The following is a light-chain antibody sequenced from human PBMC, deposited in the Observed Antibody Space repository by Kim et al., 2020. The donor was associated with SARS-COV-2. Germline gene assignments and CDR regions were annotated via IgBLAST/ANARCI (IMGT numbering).Light chain of an antibody. CDR2: RAF. V-gene: IGKV1-5*03. J-gene: IGKJ1*01. CDR3: QQYHTHST. CDR1: QSVDVW. Sequence: ASIGDTVSIPCRASQSVDVWLAWYQQKPGQAPKLLIHRAFDLQSGVPSRFSGSRSGTEFTLTISSLQPSDFATYYCQQYHTHSTFGQGTKVDIK.